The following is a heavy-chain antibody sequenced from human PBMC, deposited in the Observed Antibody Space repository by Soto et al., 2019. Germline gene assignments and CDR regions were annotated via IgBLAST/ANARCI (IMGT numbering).Heavy chain of an antibody. CDR1: GYTFTSYG. Sequence: QVQLVQSGAEVKKPGASVKVSCKASGYTFTSYGISWVRQAPGQGLEWMGWISAYNGNTNYAQKLQGRATMTTDKSTSTAYMELRSLRSDDTAVYYCARSSYYYDSSGYLTEYDYWGQGTLDTVSS. J-gene: IGHJ4*02. D-gene: IGHD3-22*01. CDR3: ARSSYYYDSSGYLTEYDY. CDR2: ISAYNGNT. V-gene: IGHV1-18*01.